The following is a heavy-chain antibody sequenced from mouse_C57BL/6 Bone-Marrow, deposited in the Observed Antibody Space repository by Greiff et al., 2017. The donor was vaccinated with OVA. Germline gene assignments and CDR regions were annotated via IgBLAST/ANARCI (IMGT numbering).Heavy chain of an antibody. Sequence: EVQRVESGPGLVKPSQSLSLTCSVTGYSITSGYYWNWIRQFPGNKLEWMGYISYDGSNNYNPSLKNRISITRDTSKNQFFLKLNSVTTEDTATYYCARVFITTVVARPWFAYWGQGTLVTVSA. CDR3: ARVFITTVVARPWFAY. CDR1: GYSITSGYY. V-gene: IGHV3-6*01. CDR2: ISYDGSN. J-gene: IGHJ3*01. D-gene: IGHD1-1*01.